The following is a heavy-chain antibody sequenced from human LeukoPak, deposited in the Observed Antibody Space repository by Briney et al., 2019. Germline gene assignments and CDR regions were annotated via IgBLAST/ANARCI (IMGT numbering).Heavy chain of an antibody. J-gene: IGHJ4*02. CDR3: ARVSNSGYDW. Sequence: GGSLRLSCTVSGFSFNSFGMHWVRQAPGKGLEWVAFIRHGGNNQYYTESVKGRFTISRDNSRNTLFLQMNSLRSEDTAVYYCARVSNSGYDWWGQGTLVTVSS. CDR1: GFSFNSFG. D-gene: IGHD5-12*01. V-gene: IGHV3-30*02. CDR2: IRHGGNNQ.